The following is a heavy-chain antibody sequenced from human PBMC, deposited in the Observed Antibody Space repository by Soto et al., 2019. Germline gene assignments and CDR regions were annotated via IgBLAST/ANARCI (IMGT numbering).Heavy chain of an antibody. J-gene: IGHJ6*02. CDR2: IIPIFGTA. D-gene: IGHD2-2*01. Sequence: QVQLVQSGAEVKKPGSSVKVSCKASGGTFSSYAISWLRQAPGQGLAWMGGIIPIFGTANYAQKFQGRVTITADESTSPAYMELSIWRSEDTAVYYCARHVPAAGYYDGMDGWGQGTTVTVSS. V-gene: IGHV1-69*12. CDR1: GGTFSSYA. CDR3: ARHVPAAGYYDGMDG.